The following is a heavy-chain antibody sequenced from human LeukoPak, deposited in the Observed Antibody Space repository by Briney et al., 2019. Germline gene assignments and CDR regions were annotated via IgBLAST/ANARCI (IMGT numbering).Heavy chain of an antibody. Sequence: PGGSLILSCAASGFTFSNYWMSWVRPAPGKGLEWVANINQGGSEKNYVVSVKGRFTISRDNAKNSLSLQMNSLRADDTAVYYCARDDSSGWYYFEYLGQGTLVTVSS. CDR3: ARDDSSGWYYFEY. D-gene: IGHD6-19*01. CDR1: GFTFSNYW. CDR2: INQGGSEK. J-gene: IGHJ4*02. V-gene: IGHV3-7*01.